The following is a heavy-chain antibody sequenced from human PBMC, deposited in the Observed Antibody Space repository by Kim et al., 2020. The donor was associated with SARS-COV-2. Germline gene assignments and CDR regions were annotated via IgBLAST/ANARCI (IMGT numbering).Heavy chain of an antibody. V-gene: IGHV3-23*01. D-gene: IGHD3-22*01. J-gene: IGHJ3*02. CDR2: ISGSGGST. Sequence: GGSLRLSCAASGFTFSSYAISWVRQAPGKGLEWVSAISGSGGSTYYADSVKGRFTISRDNSKNTLYLQMNSLRAEDTAVYYCAKTSRRITMIVTDAFDIWGQGTMVTVSS. CDR1: GFTFSSYA. CDR3: AKTSRRITMIVTDAFDI.